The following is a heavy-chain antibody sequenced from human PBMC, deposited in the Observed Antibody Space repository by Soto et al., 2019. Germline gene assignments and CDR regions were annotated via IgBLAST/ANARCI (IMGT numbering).Heavy chain of an antibody. CDR2: IWYDGSNK. V-gene: IGHV3-33*01. Sequence: QVQLVESGGGVVQPGRSLRLSCAASGFTFSSYGMHWVRQAPGKGLEWVAVIWYDGSNKYYADSVKGRFTISRDISKNTLYLQMNSLRAEDTAVYYCARDPSSSIRQYYFDYWVQGTLVTVSS. CDR1: GFTFSSYG. CDR3: ARDPSSSIRQYYFDY. J-gene: IGHJ4*02. D-gene: IGHD6-13*01.